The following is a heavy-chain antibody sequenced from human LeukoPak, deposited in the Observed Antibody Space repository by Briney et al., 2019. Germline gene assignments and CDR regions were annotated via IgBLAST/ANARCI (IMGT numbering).Heavy chain of an antibody. D-gene: IGHD3-9*01. CDR3: ARGFKAYDILTGSPQLGI. CDR1: GGTFSSYT. Sequence: SVKASCKASGGTFSSYTISWVRQAPGQGLEWMGRIIPILGIANYAQKFQGRVTITADKSTSTAYMELSSLRSEDTAVYYCARGFKAYDILTGSPQLGIWGQGTMVTVSS. J-gene: IGHJ3*02. CDR2: IIPILGIA. V-gene: IGHV1-69*02.